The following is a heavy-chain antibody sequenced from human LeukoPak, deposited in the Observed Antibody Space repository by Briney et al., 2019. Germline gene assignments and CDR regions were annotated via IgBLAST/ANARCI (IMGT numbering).Heavy chain of an antibody. Sequence: SETLSLTCAVYGGSFSGYYWSWIRQPPGKGLEWIGEINHSGSTNYNPSLKRRVTISVDTSKNQFSLKLSSVTAADTAVYYCARGISIAVAGTAREESYYYYYMDVWGKGTTVTVSS. CDR1: GGSFSGYY. CDR3: ARGISIAVAGTAREESYYYYYMDV. J-gene: IGHJ6*03. V-gene: IGHV4-34*01. CDR2: INHSGST. D-gene: IGHD6-19*01.